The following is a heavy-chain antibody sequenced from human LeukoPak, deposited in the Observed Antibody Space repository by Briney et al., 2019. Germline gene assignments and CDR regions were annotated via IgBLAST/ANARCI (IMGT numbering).Heavy chain of an antibody. V-gene: IGHV3-74*01. D-gene: IGHD2-2*01. Sequence: GGSLRLSCAASGFTFSTYWMHWVRQAPGKGLVWVSRINSDGSSTTYADSVKGRLTISRDNAKNTLFLQMNSLRVEDTAVYYCARGASTDTGWFDPWGQGTLVTVSS. CDR1: GFTFSTYW. CDR2: INSDGSST. CDR3: ARGASTDTGWFDP. J-gene: IGHJ5*02.